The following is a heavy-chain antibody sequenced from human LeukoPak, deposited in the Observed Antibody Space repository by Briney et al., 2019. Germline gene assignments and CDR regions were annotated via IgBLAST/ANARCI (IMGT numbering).Heavy chain of an antibody. CDR1: GGSISSYY. CDR2: ICYSGST. J-gene: IGHJ4*02. CDR3: ARAIVDTAMMD. V-gene: IGHV4-59*01. Sequence: SETLSLTCTVSGGSISSYYWSWIRQPPGKGLEWIGYICYSGSTNYNPSLKSRVTISVDTSKNQFSLKLSSVTAADTAVYYCARAIVDTAMMDWGQGTLVTVSS. D-gene: IGHD5-18*01.